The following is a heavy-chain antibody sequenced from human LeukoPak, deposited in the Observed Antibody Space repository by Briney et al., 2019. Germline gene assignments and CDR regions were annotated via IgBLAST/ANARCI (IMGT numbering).Heavy chain of an antibody. CDR1: GGSISSGGYY. CDR2: IYHSGST. CDR3: ARGTTSLYWYFDL. J-gene: IGHJ2*01. D-gene: IGHD2/OR15-2a*01. V-gene: IGHV4-61*08. Sequence: SETLSLTCTVSGGSISSGGYYWSWIRQPPGKGLEWIGYIYHSGSTYYNPSLKSRVTISVDTSKNQFSLKLSSVTAADTAVYYCARGTTSLYWYFDLWGRGTLVTVSS.